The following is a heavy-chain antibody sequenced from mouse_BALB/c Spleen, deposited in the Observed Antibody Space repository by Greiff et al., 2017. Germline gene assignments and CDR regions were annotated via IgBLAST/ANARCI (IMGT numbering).Heavy chain of an antibody. J-gene: IGHJ3*01. CDR1: GFTFSDYY. D-gene: IGHD1-2*01. V-gene: IGHV5-4*02. CDR2: ISDGGSYT. CDR3: ARDGPFSTTAAWFAY. Sequence: EVKLVESGGGLVKPGGSLKLSCAASGFTFSDYYMYWVRQTPEKRLEWVATISDGGSYTYYPASVKGRFTISRDNAKNNLYLQMSSLKSEDTAMYYGARDGPFSTTAAWFAYWGQGTLVTVAA.